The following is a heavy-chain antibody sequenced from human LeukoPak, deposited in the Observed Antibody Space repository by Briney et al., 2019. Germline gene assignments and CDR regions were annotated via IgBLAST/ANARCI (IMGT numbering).Heavy chain of an antibody. CDR3: ANHTAMVYFDY. CDR2: ISGSGGST. CDR1: GFTFSSYA. D-gene: IGHD5-18*01. Sequence: GGSLRLSCAASGFTFSSYAMSWVRQAPGKGLEWVSAISGSGGSTCYADSVKGRFTISRDNSKNTLYLQMNSLRAEDTAVYYCANHTAMVYFDYWGQGTLVTVSS. J-gene: IGHJ4*02. V-gene: IGHV3-23*01.